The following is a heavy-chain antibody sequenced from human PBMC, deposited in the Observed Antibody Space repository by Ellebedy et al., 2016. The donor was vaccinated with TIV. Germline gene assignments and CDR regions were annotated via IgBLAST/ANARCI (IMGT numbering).Heavy chain of an antibody. V-gene: IGHV4-39*07. D-gene: IGHD4-11*01. CDR1: GGSISSSSYY. Sequence: SETLSLTXTVSGGSISSSSYYWGWIRQPPGKGLEWIGSIYYSGSTYYNPSLKSRVTISVDTSKNQFSLKLSSVTAADTAVYYCARVLTDYYYYYMDVWGKGTTVTVSS. CDR3: ARVLTDYYYYYMDV. J-gene: IGHJ6*03. CDR2: IYYSGST.